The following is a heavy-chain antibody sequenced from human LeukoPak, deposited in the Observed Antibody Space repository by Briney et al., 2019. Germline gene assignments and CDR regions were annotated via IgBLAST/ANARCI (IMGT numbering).Heavy chain of an antibody. CDR2: ISSSSSYI. J-gene: IGHJ4*02. CDR3: ARVAYGDPYFDY. D-gene: IGHD4-17*01. Sequence: GGSLRLSCAASGFTFSSYEMNWVRQAPGKGLEWVSSISSSSSYIYYADSVKGRFTISRDNAKNSLCLQMNSLRAEDTAVYYCARVAYGDPYFDYWGQGTLVTVSS. CDR1: GFTFSSYE. V-gene: IGHV3-21*01.